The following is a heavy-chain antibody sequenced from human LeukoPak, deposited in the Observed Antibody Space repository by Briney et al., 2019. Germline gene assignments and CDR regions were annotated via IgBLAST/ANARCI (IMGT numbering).Heavy chain of an antibody. CDR3: ARVPGPNWFDP. Sequence: SETLSLTCIVSGYSISSGYYWGWIRQPPGKGLEWIVSMYHTGSTYYNPSLKSRVTMSVDTSKNQLSLKLSSVTAADTAVYYCARVPGPNWFDPWGQGTLVTVSP. CDR2: MYHTGST. V-gene: IGHV4-38-2*02. CDR1: GYSISSGYY. J-gene: IGHJ5*02.